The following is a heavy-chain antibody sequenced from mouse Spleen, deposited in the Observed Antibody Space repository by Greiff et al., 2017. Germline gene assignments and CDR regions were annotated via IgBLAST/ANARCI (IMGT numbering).Heavy chain of an antibody. V-gene: IGHV1-9*01. D-gene: IGHD1-1*01. CDR1: GYTFSSYW. CDR2: ILPGSGST. J-gene: IGHJ4*01. Sequence: VQLVESGAELMKPGASVKISCKATGYTFSSYWIEWVKQRPGHGLEWIGEILPGSGSTNYNEKFKGKATFTADTSSNTAYMQLSSLTSEDSAVYYCARFYGSSHYAMDYWGQGTSVTVSS. CDR3: ARFYGSSHYAMDY.